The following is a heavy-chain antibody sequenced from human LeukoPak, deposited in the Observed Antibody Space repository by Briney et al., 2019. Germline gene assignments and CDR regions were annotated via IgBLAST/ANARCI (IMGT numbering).Heavy chain of an antibody. V-gene: IGHV3-74*01. D-gene: IGHD2-15*01. J-gene: IGHJ4*02. Sequence: GGSMRLSCATSGLAFSAYKMHWVRQAPRKGLVWVSRISTDGYTTDYADFVQGRFTASRDNTKNTWSLEMNSLRAEDTAVYYCVVGGSPGYWGQGTLVTVSS. CDR1: GLAFSAYK. CDR3: VVGGSPGY. CDR2: ISTDGYTT.